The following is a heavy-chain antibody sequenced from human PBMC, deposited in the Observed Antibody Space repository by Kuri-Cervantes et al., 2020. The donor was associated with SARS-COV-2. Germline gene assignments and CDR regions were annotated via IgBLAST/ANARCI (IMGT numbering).Heavy chain of an antibody. V-gene: IGHV3-48*03. CDR2: ISSSGSTI. D-gene: IGHD6-13*01. Sequence: GGSLRLSCAASGFTFSSYEMNWVRQAPGKGLEWVSYISSSGSTIYYADSVKGRFTISRDNAKNSLYLQMNSLRAEDTAVYYCARDRRVASSWYSADYYYYGMDVWGQGTTVTVSS. J-gene: IGHJ6*02. CDR3: ARDRRVASSWYSADYYYYGMDV. CDR1: GFTFSSYE.